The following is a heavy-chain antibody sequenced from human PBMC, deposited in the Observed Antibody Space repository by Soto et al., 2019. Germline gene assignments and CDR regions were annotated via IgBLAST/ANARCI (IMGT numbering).Heavy chain of an antibody. CDR1: EFTFSNYE. V-gene: IGHV3-48*03. Sequence: GGSLRLSCVGSEFTFSNYEMNWVRQAPGKGLEWVSYLSYTGSTIYYAHSVRGRFTISGDNSKNSLYLQMNSLRVEDTAVYYCARGLRNYYDRSGLHYWGQGTLVTVSS. J-gene: IGHJ4*02. CDR2: LSYTGSTI. D-gene: IGHD3-22*01. CDR3: ARGLRNYYDRSGLHY.